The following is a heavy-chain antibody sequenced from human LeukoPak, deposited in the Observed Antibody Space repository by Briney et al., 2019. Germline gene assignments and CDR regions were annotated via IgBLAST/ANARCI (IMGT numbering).Heavy chain of an antibody. Sequence: SETLSLTCAVSGYSISSGYYWGWIRQPPGKGLEWIGSIYHSGSTYYNPSLKSRVTISVDTSKNQFSLKLSSVTAADTAVYYCARRKWLGDAFDIWGQGTMVTVSS. CDR3: ARRKWLGDAFDI. D-gene: IGHD5-12*01. J-gene: IGHJ3*02. V-gene: IGHV4-38-2*01. CDR2: IYHSGST. CDR1: GYSISSGYY.